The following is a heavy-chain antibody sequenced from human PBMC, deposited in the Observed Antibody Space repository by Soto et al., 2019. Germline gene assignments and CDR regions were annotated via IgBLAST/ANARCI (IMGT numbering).Heavy chain of an antibody. V-gene: IGHV4-59*11. CDR3: ARVYGDYLDY. CDR2: IYYSGST. Sequence: SETLPLTCTVFGGSISSHYWSWIRQPPGKGLEWIGYIYYSGSTNYNPSLKSRVTISVDTSKNQFSLKLSSVTAADTAVYYCARVYGDYLDYWGQGTLVTVSS. J-gene: IGHJ4*02. CDR1: GGSISSHY. D-gene: IGHD4-17*01.